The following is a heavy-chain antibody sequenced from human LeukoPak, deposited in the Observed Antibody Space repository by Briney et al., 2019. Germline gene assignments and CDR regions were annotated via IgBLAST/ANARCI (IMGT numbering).Heavy chain of an antibody. J-gene: IGHJ5*02. Sequence: SETLSLTCTVSGGSISSSSYYWGRIRQPPGKGLEWIGSIYHGGTTYYNPSLKSRVTISVDTSKNQFSLKLSSVTAADTAVYYCARFITMEGHDPWGQGTLVTVSS. V-gene: IGHV4-39*07. D-gene: IGHD3-10*01. CDR3: ARFITMEGHDP. CDR2: IYHGGTT. CDR1: GGSISSSSYY.